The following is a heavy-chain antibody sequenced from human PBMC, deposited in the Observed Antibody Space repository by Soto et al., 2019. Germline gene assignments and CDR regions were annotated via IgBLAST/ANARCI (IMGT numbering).Heavy chain of an antibody. J-gene: IGHJ4*02. Sequence: QVQLVQSGAEVKKPGASVTVSCKASGYTFTMYYVHWVRQAPGQGLEWMGITNPSGSSTSYAQKFQGRVTMTRDTSTTTVYMELSSLRSEDTALYYCARGGLTGSYCAFDYWGQGTLVTVSS. CDR2: TNPSGSST. V-gene: IGHV1-46*01. D-gene: IGHD1-26*01. CDR3: ARGGLTGSYCAFDY. CDR1: GYTFTMYY.